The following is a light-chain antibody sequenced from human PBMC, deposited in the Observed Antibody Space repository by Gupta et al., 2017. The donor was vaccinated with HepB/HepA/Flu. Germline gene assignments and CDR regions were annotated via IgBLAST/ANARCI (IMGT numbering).Light chain of an antibody. J-gene: IGLJ2*01. CDR3: SSYTSSSTPL. Sequence: SALTQPASVSGSPGRSITISCPGTSSDVGGYNFVSWYQQHPGKAPKLMIYDVSNRPSGVSNRFSGSKSGNTASLTISGLQAEDEADYYCSSYTSSSTPLFGGGTKLTVL. CDR2: DVS. V-gene: IGLV2-14*01. CDR1: SSDVGGYNF.